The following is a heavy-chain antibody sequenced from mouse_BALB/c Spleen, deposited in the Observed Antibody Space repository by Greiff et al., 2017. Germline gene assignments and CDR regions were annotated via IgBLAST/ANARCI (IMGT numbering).Heavy chain of an antibody. Sequence: QVQLQQSGAELMKPGASVKISCKATGYTFSSYWIEWVKQRPGHGLEWIGEILPGSGSTNYNEKFKGKATFTADTSANTAYMQLSSLTSEDSAVYYCAKGVGSSGYFDYWGQGTTLTVSS. J-gene: IGHJ2*01. CDR3: AKGVGSSGYFDY. D-gene: IGHD1-1*01. CDR1: GYTFSSYW. V-gene: IGHV1-9*01. CDR2: ILPGSGST.